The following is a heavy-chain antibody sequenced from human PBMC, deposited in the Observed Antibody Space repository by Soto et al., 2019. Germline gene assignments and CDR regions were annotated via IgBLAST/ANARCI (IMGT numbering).Heavy chain of an antibody. D-gene: IGHD7-27*01. CDR3: ARDVGGEPGY. Sequence: QVXLVXSGXXXXKXXXXXKXSXKASGYTFTSYGISWVRQAPGQGLEWMGWISAYNGNTNYAQKLQGRVTMTTDTSTSTAYMELRSLRSDDTAVYYCARDVGGEPGYWGQGTLVTVSS. CDR2: ISAYNGNT. CDR1: GYTFTSYG. J-gene: IGHJ4*02. V-gene: IGHV1-18*01.